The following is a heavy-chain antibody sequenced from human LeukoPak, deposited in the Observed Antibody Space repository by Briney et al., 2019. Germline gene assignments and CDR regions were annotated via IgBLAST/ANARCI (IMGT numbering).Heavy chain of an antibody. CDR3: ARAYEYGRFDP. D-gene: IGHD4/OR15-4a*01. CDR2: INPKTGDK. V-gene: IGHV1-2*02. J-gene: IGHJ5*02. CDR1: GYSFTGHY. Sequence: ASVKVSCKASGYSFTGHYLHWVRQAPGQGLEWMGWINPKTGDKTYAQKFQGRVTMTWDTSITTAYMELSSLRSDDTAVYYCARAYEYGRFDPWGQGTQVTVSS.